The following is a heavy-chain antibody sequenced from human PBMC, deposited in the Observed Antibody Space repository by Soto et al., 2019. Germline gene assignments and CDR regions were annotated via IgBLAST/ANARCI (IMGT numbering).Heavy chain of an antibody. CDR3: AKAYYYGSGFYYYHMDV. D-gene: IGHD3-10*01. J-gene: IGHJ6*02. CDR1: GFIFSSYA. Sequence: GGSLRLSCAASGFIFSSYAMSWVRQAPGKGLEWVSAISGSGGSTYDADSVKGRFTISRDNSKNTLYLQMNSLRAEDTALYYCAKAYYYGSGFYYYHMDVWGQGTTVTVSS. V-gene: IGHV3-23*01. CDR2: ISGSGGST.